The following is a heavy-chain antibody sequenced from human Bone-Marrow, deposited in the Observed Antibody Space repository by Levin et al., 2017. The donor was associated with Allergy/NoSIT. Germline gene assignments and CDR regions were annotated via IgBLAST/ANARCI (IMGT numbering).Heavy chain of an antibody. D-gene: IGHD6-19*01. Sequence: TLSLTCNVSGVSINNYFWSWIRPPPGKGLEWIGYIYSTASSSYNPSLKNRVTMSIETSKNQVSLKLRSVTAADTAVYYCARAGDWESSVWYGTKDYAMEFWGQGTTVTVSS. CDR3: ARAGDWESSVWYGTKDYAMEF. CDR2: IYSTASS. CDR1: GVSINNYF. J-gene: IGHJ6*02. V-gene: IGHV4-59*01.